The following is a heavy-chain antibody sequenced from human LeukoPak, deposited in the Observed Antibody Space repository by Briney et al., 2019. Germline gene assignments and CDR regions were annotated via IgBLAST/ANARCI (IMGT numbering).Heavy chain of an antibody. D-gene: IGHD1-26*01. CDR1: GGTSSSYA. CDR2: IIPILGIA. V-gene: IGHV1-69*04. Sequence: VKVSCKASGGTSSSYAISWVRQAPGQGLEWMGRIIPILGIANYAQKFQGRVTITADKSTSTAYMELSSLRSEDTAVYYCARGGVGAMGIDYWGQGTLVTVSS. J-gene: IGHJ4*02. CDR3: ARGGVGAMGIDY.